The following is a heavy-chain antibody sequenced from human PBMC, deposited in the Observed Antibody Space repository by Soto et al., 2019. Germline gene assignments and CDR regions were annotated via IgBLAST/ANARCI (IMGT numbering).Heavy chain of an antibody. Sequence: EVQLLESGGGLVQPGGSLRLSCAASGFTFSDYAMSWVRQAPGKGLEWVSGISGSGGSTFYAGPVKGRFTISRDNSKNTLYLQMTGLRAEATALYYCAQAMTTVTTGHYFDYWGQGTLVTVSS. D-gene: IGHD4-17*01. J-gene: IGHJ4*02. CDR3: AQAMTTVTTGHYFDY. CDR1: GFTFSDYA. V-gene: IGHV3-23*01. CDR2: ISGSGGST.